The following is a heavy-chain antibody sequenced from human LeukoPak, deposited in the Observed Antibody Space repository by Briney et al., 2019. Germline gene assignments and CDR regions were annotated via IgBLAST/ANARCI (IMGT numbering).Heavy chain of an antibody. V-gene: IGHV1-69*02. CDR3: ARFAVTTEGY. J-gene: IGHJ4*02. CDR2: IIPILGIA. CDR1: GYTFTGYY. D-gene: IGHD4-11*01. Sequence: ASVTVSCKASGYTFTGYYMHWVRQAPGQGLEWMGRIIPILGIANYAQKFQGRVTITADKSTSTAYMELSSLRSEDTAVYYCARFAVTTEGYWGQGTLGTVSS.